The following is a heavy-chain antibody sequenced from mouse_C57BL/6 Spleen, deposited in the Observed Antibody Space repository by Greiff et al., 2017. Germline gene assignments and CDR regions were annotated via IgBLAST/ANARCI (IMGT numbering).Heavy chain of an antibody. CDR2: INPNNGGT. CDR1: GYTFTDYN. D-gene: IGHD2-5*01. CDR3: APPLYSNYFYAMDY. J-gene: IGHJ4*01. V-gene: IGHV1-22*01. Sequence: EVQLKQSGPELVKPGASVKMSCKASGYTFTDYNMHWVKQSHGKSLEWIGYINPNNGGTSYNQKFKGKATLTVNKSSSTAYMELRSLTSEDSAVYYCAPPLYSNYFYAMDYWGQGTSVTVSS.